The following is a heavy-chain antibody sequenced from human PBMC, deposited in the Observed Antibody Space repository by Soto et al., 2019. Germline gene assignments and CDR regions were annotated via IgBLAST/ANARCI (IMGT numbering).Heavy chain of an antibody. V-gene: IGHV2-5*01. Sequence: SGSTLGNPTQTLTLPRTFSGLSLSTSGVGVGWTRQPPGKALEWLALIYWNDHKRYSPSLKSRLTIAKDTSKNQVVLTMTNMDPVDTATYYCAHRRASSRPNWYDPWGQGTLVAVNS. D-gene: IGHD6-13*01. J-gene: IGHJ5*02. CDR3: AHRRASSRPNWYDP. CDR1: GLSLSTSGVG. CDR2: IYWNDHK.